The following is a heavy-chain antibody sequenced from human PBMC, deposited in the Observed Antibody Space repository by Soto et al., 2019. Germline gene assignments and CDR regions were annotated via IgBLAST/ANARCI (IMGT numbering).Heavy chain of an antibody. CDR2: TNPSGGST. V-gene: IGHV1-46*01. Sequence: ASVKVSCKASGYTFTSYYMHWVRQAPGQGLEWMGITNPSGGSTSYAQKFQGRVTMTRDTSTSTVYMELSSLRSEDTAVYYCARVLKSDFDWPNGMDVWGQGTTVTVSS. CDR3: ARVLKSDFDWPNGMDV. CDR1: GYTFTSYY. D-gene: IGHD3-9*01. J-gene: IGHJ6*02.